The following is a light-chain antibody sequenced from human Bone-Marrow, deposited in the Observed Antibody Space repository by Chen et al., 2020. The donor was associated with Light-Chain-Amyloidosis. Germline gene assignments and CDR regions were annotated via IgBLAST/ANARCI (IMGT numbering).Light chain of an antibody. J-gene: IGLJ3*02. V-gene: IGLV3-21*02. CDR2: DDS. CDR1: NIGSTS. Sequence: SYVLTQPSSVSVAPGQTATIACGGNNIGSTSVHWYQQTPGQAPLLVVYDDSDRPSGIPERCSGSNYGNTATLTISRVEAGDEADYYCQVWDRSSDRPVFGGGTKLTVL. CDR3: QVWDRSSDRPV.